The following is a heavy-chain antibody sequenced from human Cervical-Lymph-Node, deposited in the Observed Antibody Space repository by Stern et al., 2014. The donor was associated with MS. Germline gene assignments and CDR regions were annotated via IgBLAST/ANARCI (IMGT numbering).Heavy chain of an antibody. Sequence: QLQLQESGPGLVKPSETLSLTCTVSGGSIGRYYWSWVRQPPGQSLEWIGYIYHNGNTNYNPSLKSRVSMSVDTSKNQFSLNLTSVTAADTAVYYCTRDGRSSLSEYFQTWGQGSLCTVSS. J-gene: IGHJ1*01. CDR1: GGSIGRYY. CDR2: IYHNGNT. V-gene: IGHV4-59*01. D-gene: IGHD6-6*01. CDR3: TRDGRSSLSEYFQT.